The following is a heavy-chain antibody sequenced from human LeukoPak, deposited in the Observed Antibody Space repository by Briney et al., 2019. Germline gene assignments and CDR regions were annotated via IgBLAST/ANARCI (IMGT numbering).Heavy chain of an antibody. CDR2: IRYDGSNK. J-gene: IGHJ4*02. D-gene: IGHD6-13*01. Sequence: GGSLRLSCAASGFTFSSYGTHWVRQAPGKGLEWVAFIRYDGSNKYYADSVKGRFTISRDNSKNTLYLQMNSLRAEDTAVYYCAKDKVAAAGAFDYWGRGTLVTVSS. CDR3: AKDKVAAAGAFDY. CDR1: GFTFSSYG. V-gene: IGHV3-30*02.